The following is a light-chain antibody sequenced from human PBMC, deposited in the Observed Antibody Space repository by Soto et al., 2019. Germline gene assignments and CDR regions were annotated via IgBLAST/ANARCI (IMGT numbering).Light chain of an antibody. V-gene: IGLV2-14*03. CDR1: SSDVGGYNY. CDR3: LSYTTSSTYV. Sequence: QSVLTQPASVSGSPGQSITIPCTGTSSDVGGYNYVSRYQQHPGKAPKVMIYDVSNRPSGVSNRFSGSKSGNTASLTISGLQAEDEADYYCLSYTTSSTYVFGTGTKLTVL. CDR2: DVS. J-gene: IGLJ1*01.